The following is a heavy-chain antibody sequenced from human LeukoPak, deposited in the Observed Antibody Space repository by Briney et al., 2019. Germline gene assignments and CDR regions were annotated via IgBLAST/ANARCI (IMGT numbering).Heavy chain of an antibody. D-gene: IGHD2-2*01. CDR1: GVSLSRAAYY. J-gene: IGHJ4*02. Sequence: NLSLTCTVSGVSLSRAAYYWTWIRQLPGKGLEWLGYSYYSGATYSNPSLRSRLTISIDKTKNQFSLNLKSVTAADSAIYFCAVATGQVVRAAFHFWGQGTLVIVSS. V-gene: IGHV4-31*03. CDR2: SYYSGAT. CDR3: AVATGQVVRAAFHF.